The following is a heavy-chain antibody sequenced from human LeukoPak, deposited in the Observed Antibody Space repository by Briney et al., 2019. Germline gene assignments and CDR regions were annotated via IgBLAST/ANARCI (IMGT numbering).Heavy chain of an antibody. Sequence: GGSLRLSCAASGFTFSSYAMSWVRQAPGKGLEWVSGISGNGGSTYYADSVKGRFTISGDNSKNTLYLQVNSLRADDTAVYYCAREGYCTAGVCSSGYWGQGTLVTVSS. CDR3: AREGYCTAGVCSSGY. V-gene: IGHV3-23*01. D-gene: IGHD2-8*02. CDR1: GFTFSSYA. CDR2: ISGNGGST. J-gene: IGHJ4*02.